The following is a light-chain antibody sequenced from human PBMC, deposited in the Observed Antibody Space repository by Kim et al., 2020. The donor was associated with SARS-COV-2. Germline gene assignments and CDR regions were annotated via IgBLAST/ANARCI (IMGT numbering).Light chain of an antibody. CDR3: QHYNNWPFT. CDR1: QSVSNK. CDR2: GAS. V-gene: IGKV3-15*01. Sequence: EIVMTQSPATLSVSPGERATLSCRASQSVSNKLAWYQQKPGQAPGLLIYGASTRATGIPARFSGSGSGTEFTLTISSLQSEDFAVYYCQHYNNWPFTFGQGTKLEI. J-gene: IGKJ2*01.